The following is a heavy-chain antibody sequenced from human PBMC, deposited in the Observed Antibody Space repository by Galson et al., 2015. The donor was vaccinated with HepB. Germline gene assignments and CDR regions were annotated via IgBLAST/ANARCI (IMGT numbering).Heavy chain of an antibody. CDR1: GFTFSHHG. CDR3: ARDSTSTSYYMDV. Sequence: SLRLSCATSGFTFSHHGMHWVRQAPGKGLEWVAVVWYDGGNKYYLDSVKGRFTISRDNSKNTLELQMNSLRAEDTAVYYCARDSTSTSYYMDVWGKGTTVTVSS. D-gene: IGHD2-2*01. J-gene: IGHJ6*03. CDR2: VWYDGGNK. V-gene: IGHV3-33*01.